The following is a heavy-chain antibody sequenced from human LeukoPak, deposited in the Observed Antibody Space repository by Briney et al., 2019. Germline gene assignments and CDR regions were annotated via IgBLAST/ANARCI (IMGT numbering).Heavy chain of an antibody. J-gene: IGHJ6*02. CDR2: MNPNSGNT. V-gene: IGHV1-8*01. CDR3: ARGEQWLVPENYYYYYGMDV. D-gene: IGHD6-19*01. CDR1: GYTFTSYD. Sequence: GASVKVSCKASGYTFTSYDINWVRQATGRGLEWMGWMNPNSGNTGYAQKFQGRVTMTRNTSISTAYMELSSLRSEDTAVYYCARGEQWLVPENYYYYYGMDVWGQGTTVAVSS.